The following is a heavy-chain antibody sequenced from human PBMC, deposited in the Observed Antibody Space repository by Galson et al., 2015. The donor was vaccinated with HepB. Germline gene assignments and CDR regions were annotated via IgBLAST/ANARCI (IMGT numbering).Heavy chain of an antibody. Sequence: SLRLSCAASGFTFSSYGMHWVRQAPGKGLEWVAVIWYDGSNKYYADSVKGRFTISRDNSKNTLYLQMNSLRAEDTAVYYCASGHDYGDYYFDYWGQGTLVTVSS. D-gene: IGHD4-17*01. J-gene: IGHJ4*02. CDR2: IWYDGSNK. V-gene: IGHV3-33*01. CDR3: ASGHDYGDYYFDY. CDR1: GFTFSSYG.